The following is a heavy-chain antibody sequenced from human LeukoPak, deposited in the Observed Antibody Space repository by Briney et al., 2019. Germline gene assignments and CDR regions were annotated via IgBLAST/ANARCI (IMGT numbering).Heavy chain of an antibody. CDR1: GFTFTNYG. V-gene: IGHV3-23*01. Sequence: PGGSLRLSCAATGFTFTNYGMTWVRQAPGKGLEWVSTISSSGDSTYYVDSLKGRFTVSRDNSKNTLYLHMNSLRAEDTAVYYCARACGGGCYSTFGFWGQGPLVTVSS. CDR2: ISSSGDST. D-gene: IGHD2-21*02. J-gene: IGHJ4*02. CDR3: ARACGGGCYSTFGF.